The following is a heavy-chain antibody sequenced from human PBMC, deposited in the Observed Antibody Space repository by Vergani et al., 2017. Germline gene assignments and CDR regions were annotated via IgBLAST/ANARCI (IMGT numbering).Heavy chain of an antibody. D-gene: IGHD6-19*01. CDR1: GYTFTGYY. CDR3: ARGQWLPTLSFDY. J-gene: IGHJ4*02. Sequence: QVQLVQSGAEVKKPGASVKVSCKASGYTFTGYYMHWVRQAPGQGLDWMGWINPTSGGTNYAQKFQGRVTMTRDTSISTAYMELSRLRSDETAVYYCARGQWLPTLSFDYWGQGTLVTVSS. CDR2: INPTSGGT. V-gene: IGHV1-2*02.